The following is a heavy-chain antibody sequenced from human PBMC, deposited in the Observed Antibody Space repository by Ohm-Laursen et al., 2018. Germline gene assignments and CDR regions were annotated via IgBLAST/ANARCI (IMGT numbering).Heavy chain of an antibody. D-gene: IGHD6-19*01. CDR1: GYTFTGYY. Sequence: ASVKVSCKASGYTFTGYYMHWVRQAPGQGLEWMGWINPNSGGTNYAQKFQGRVTTTRDTSISTAYMELSRLRSDDTAVYYCASSIAVAGTTSWWFDPWGQGTLVTVSS. CDR3: ASSIAVAGTTSWWFDP. J-gene: IGHJ5*02. V-gene: IGHV1-2*02. CDR2: INPNSGGT.